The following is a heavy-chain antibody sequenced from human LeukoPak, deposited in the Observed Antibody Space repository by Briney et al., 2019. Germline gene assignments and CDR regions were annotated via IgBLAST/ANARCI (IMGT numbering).Heavy chain of an antibody. V-gene: IGHV3-21*01. Sequence: GGSLRLSCAASGFTFTSYGMTWVRQAPGKGLEWVSSISHSSSYIYYADSVKGRFTISRDNAKNSLYLQMNSLRAEDTAVYYCTRGAGTGWRFDSWGQGTLLTVSS. CDR3: TRGAGTGWRFDS. CDR1: GFTFTSYG. D-gene: IGHD6-19*01. J-gene: IGHJ4*02. CDR2: ISHSSSYI.